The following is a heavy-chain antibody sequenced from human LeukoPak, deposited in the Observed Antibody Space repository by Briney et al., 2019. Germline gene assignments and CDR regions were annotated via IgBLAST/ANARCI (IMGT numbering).Heavy chain of an antibody. CDR3: ARGGSSGYYYTLDPFDY. J-gene: IGHJ4*02. Sequence: GGSLRLSCAASGFTFSSYEMNWVRQAPGKGLEWVSYISSSGSTIYYADSVKGRFTISRDNAKNSLYLQMNSLRDEDTAVYYCARGGSSGYYYTLDPFDYWGQGTLVTVSS. CDR1: GFTFSSYE. CDR2: ISSSGSTI. V-gene: IGHV3-48*03. D-gene: IGHD3-22*01.